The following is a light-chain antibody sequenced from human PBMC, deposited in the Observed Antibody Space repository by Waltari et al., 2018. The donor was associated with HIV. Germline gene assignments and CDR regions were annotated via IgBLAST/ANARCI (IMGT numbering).Light chain of an antibody. CDR2: DAS. CDR1: QSVSTY. V-gene: IGKV3-11*01. Sequence: EIVLTQSPATLSLSPGERATLSCRASQSVSTYLAWYQQKPGQAPRLLIYDASNRATGIPARFSGSGSGTDFTLTISSLEPEDFAVYYCQQRSYWPFTFGQGNKLEIK. J-gene: IGKJ2*01. CDR3: QQRSYWPFT.